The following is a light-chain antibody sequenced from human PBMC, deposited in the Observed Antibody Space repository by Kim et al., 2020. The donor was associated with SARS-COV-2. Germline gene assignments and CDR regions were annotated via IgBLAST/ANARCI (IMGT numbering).Light chain of an antibody. Sequence: SPGERPPRSCRASQTFGIDLAWYQQKRGQAPRLLCYGTSTRGTGGPARFSASGSGTEVTPTISSRQTEDFAVYYCQQYNSWSLPCTFGQGTKLEI. CDR2: GTS. CDR1: QTFGID. CDR3: QQYNSWSLPCT. J-gene: IGKJ2*02. V-gene: IGKV3-15*01.